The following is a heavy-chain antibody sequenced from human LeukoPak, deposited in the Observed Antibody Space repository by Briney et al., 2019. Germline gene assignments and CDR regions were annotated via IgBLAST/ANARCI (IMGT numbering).Heavy chain of an antibody. V-gene: IGHV3-30-3*01. CDR1: GFTFSSYA. CDR3: ARDYGSGSYDANYYGMDV. J-gene: IGHJ6*02. D-gene: IGHD3-10*01. Sequence: GGSLRLSCAASGFTFSSYAMHWVRQAPGKGLEWVTAISYDGSNKYYADSVKGRFTISRDNSKNTLYLQMNSLRAEDTAVYYCARDYGSGSYDANYYGMDVWGQGTTVTVSS. CDR2: ISYDGSNK.